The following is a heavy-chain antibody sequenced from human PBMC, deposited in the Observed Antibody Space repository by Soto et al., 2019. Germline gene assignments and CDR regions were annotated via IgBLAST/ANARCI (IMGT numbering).Heavy chain of an antibody. V-gene: IGHV1-69*13. CDR2: IIPIFGTA. CDR1: GGTFSSYA. J-gene: IGHJ4*02. Sequence: SVKVSCKASGGTFSSYAISWVRQAPGQGLEWMGGIIPIFGTANYAQKFQGRVTITADESTSTAYMELSSLRSEDTAVYYCARDPTFYCSSTSCYDWGQGTLVTVSS. CDR3: ARDPTFYCSSTSCYD. D-gene: IGHD2-2*01.